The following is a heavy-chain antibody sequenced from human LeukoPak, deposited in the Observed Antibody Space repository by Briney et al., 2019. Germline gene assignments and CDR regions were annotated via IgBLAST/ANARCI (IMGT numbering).Heavy chain of an antibody. CDR1: GYSISSGYY. CDR3: ARPSSGHYKVFDY. D-gene: IGHD3-22*01. CDR2: IYYSGTT. V-gene: IGHV4-38-2*01. J-gene: IGHJ4*02. Sequence: SSETLSLTCAVSGYSISSGYYWGWIRQPPGKGLEWIGSIYYSGTTYYNPSLKSRVTTSVDTSKNQFSLKLSSVTAADTAIYYCARPSSGHYKVFDYWGQGTLVTVSS.